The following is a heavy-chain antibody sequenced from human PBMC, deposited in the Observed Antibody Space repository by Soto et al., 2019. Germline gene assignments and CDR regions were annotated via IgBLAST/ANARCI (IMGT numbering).Heavy chain of an antibody. CDR2: IYYTGST. J-gene: IGHJ2*01. D-gene: IGHD3-10*01. V-gene: IGHV4-59*08. Sequence: SETLSLTCTVSGGSISSYFWSWIRQPPGKGLEWIGYIYYTGSTNYNPSLKSRVTISVDTSKNQFSLKLSSVTAADTAVYYCARHPLLWFGELSPDWYFDLWGRGTLVTVSS. CDR3: ARHPLLWFGELSPDWYFDL. CDR1: GGSISSYF.